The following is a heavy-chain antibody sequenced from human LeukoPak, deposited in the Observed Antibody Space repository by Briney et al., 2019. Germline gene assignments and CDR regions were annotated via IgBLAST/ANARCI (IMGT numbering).Heavy chain of an antibody. CDR1: GFTFSSYW. V-gene: IGHV3-7*01. CDR2: IKQDGSEK. Sequence: QPGGSLRLSCAASGFTFSSYWMSWVRQAPGKGLEWVANIKQDGSEKYYVDSVKGRFTISRDNAKNSLYLQMNSLGAEDTAVYYCAELGITMIGGVWGKGTTVTISS. J-gene: IGHJ6*04. CDR3: AELGITMIGGV. D-gene: IGHD3-10*02.